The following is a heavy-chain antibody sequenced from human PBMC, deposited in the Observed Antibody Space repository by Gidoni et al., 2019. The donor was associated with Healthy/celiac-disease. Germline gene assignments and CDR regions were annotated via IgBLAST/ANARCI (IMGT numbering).Heavy chain of an antibody. V-gene: IGHV1-2*02. CDR2: INPNSGGT. J-gene: IGHJ4*02. CDR3: ARSPRLVAAAGVDY. D-gene: IGHD6-13*01. Sequence: QVQLVQSGAEVKKPGASVKVSCTASGYPFTGYYMHWVRQAPGQGLGWMGWINPNSGGTNYEQKFQGRVTMTRDTSISTAYMELSRLRSDDTAVYYCARSPRLVAAAGVDYWGQGTLVTVSS. CDR1: GYPFTGYY.